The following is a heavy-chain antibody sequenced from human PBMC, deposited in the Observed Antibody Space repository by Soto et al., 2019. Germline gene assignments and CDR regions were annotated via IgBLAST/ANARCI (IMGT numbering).Heavy chain of an antibody. CDR2: ISAYNGNT. CDR3: ARDRDASAWYYYYYGMDV. CDR1: GYTFTSYG. Sequence: GASVKVSGKASGYTFTSYGIGWVRQAPGQGLEWMGWISAYNGNTNYAQKLQGRVTMTTDTSTSTAYMELRSLRSDDTAVYYCARDRDASAWYYYYYGMDVWGQGTTVTVSS. V-gene: IGHV1-18*01. J-gene: IGHJ6*02.